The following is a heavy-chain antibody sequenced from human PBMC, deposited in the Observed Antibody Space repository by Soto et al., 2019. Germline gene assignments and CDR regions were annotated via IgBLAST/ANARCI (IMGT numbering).Heavy chain of an antibody. Sequence: SETLSLTCAVYGGSFIGYYWSWIRQPPGKGLEWIGEINHSGSTNYNPSLKSRVTISVDTSKNQFSLKLSSVTAADTAVYYCAREWNYTIVYWGQGTLVTVSS. J-gene: IGHJ4*02. CDR3: AREWNYTIVY. D-gene: IGHD1-7*01. V-gene: IGHV4-34*01. CDR1: GGSFIGYY. CDR2: INHSGST.